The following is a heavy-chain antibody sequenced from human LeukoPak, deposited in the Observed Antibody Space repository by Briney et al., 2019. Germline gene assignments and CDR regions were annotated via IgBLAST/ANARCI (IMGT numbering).Heavy chain of an antibody. Sequence: GGSLRLSCAASGFTFSSYSMNWVRQAPGKGLEWVSSISSSSSYIYYADSVKGRFTISRDNAKNTVYLQMTSLRVEDTAVYYCVRDSFSGNYWGQGTLVTVSS. V-gene: IGHV3-21*01. CDR1: GFTFSSYS. CDR2: ISSSSSYI. CDR3: VRDSFSGNY. D-gene: IGHD1-26*01. J-gene: IGHJ4*02.